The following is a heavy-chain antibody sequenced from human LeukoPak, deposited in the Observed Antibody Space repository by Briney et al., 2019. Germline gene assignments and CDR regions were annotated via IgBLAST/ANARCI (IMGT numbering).Heavy chain of an antibody. CDR1: GFTFSNAW. CDR2: IKGKSDGGTT. V-gene: IGHV3-15*01. D-gene: IGHD5-18*01. Sequence: PGGSLCLSCAASGFTFSNAWMSWVCQAPGKGLEWVGRIKGKSDGGTTDYAAPVKGRFTISRDESKNTLYLQKNSLITEDTAVYYCTTEQRWSFYFDTRRHGSLVTVSS. J-gene: IGHJ4*01. CDR3: TTEQRWSFYFDT.